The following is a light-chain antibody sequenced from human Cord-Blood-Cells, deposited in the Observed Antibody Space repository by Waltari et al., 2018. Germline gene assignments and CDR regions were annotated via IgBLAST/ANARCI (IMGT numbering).Light chain of an antibody. CDR1: QSISSY. V-gene: IGKV1-39*01. CDR2: AAS. Sequence: DIQMTQSPSSLSASLGDRVTITYRASQSISSYLNWYQQKPGKAPKLLIYAASSLQSGVPSRFSGSGSGTDFTLTISSLQPEDVATYYCQQSYSTPPTFGQGTKVEIK. CDR3: QQSYSTPPT. J-gene: IGKJ1*01.